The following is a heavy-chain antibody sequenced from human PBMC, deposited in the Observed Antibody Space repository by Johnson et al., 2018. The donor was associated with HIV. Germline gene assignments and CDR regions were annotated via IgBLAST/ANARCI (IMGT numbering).Heavy chain of an antibody. CDR3: AKGGSYYVNAFDI. J-gene: IGHJ3*02. D-gene: IGHD1-26*01. CDR1: GFTFSSYA. Sequence: EVQLVESGGGVVRPGGSLRLSCAASGFTFSSYAMSWVRQAPGKGLEWVSAISGSGGSTYYADSVKGRFTISRDNSKNTLYLQMNSLRAEDTAVYYCAKGGSYYVNAFDIWGQGTMVTVSS. V-gene: IGHV3-23*04. CDR2: ISGSGGST.